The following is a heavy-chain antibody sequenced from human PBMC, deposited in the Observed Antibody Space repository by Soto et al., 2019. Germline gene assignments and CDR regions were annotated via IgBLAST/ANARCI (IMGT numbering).Heavy chain of an antibody. Sequence: QVQLVQSGAEVKKPGASVKVSCKASGDTFTDYYIHWVRQAPGQGLEWVGTVNPSGGHTTYAQHFLGRMTMTRDTSTSTLYMALTSLTSEDTAIYYCARGGHVVVVTAALDYWGQGTLVTVSS. CDR1: GDTFTDYY. D-gene: IGHD2-21*02. V-gene: IGHV1-46*01. J-gene: IGHJ4*02. CDR3: ARGGHVVVVTAALDY. CDR2: VNPSGGHT.